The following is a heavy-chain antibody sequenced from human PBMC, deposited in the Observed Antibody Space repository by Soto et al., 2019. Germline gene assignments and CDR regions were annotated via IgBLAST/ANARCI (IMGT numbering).Heavy chain of an antibody. V-gene: IGHV3-23*01. J-gene: IGHJ4*02. CDR1: GFTFSSYA. D-gene: IGHD6-13*01. CDR2: VSAGGGGT. CDR3: AKSGGRVAAAGTRDYFDY. Sequence: EVQLLESGGGLVQPGGSLTVSCAASGFTFSSYALNWVRQAPGTGLEWVSVVSAGGGGTDYADSVKGRFTISRDNSKNTLYLQMNSLRAEDTAVYYCAKSGGRVAAAGTRDYFDYWGQGTLVTVSS.